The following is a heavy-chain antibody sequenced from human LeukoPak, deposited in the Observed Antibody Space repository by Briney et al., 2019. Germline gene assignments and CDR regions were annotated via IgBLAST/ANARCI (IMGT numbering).Heavy chain of an antibody. CDR2: INPSGGST. V-gene: IGHV1-46*01. D-gene: IGHD3-3*01. CDR1: GYTFTGYY. Sequence: ASVKVSCKASGYTFTGYYMHWVRQAPGQGLEWMGIINPSGGSTSYAQKFQGRVTMTRDTSTSTVYMELSSLRSEDTAVYYCARALGITIFGVVIIGGPDYWGQGTLVTVSS. J-gene: IGHJ4*02. CDR3: ARALGITIFGVVIIGGPDY.